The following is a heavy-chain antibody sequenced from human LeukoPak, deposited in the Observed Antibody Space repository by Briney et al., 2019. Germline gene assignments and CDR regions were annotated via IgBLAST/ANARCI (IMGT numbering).Heavy chain of an antibody. CDR1: GYSFTSYW. CDR3: AREYYYGSGSYYYYYGMDV. CDR2: IYPGDSDT. J-gene: IGHJ6*02. V-gene: IGHV5-51*01. Sequence: AGESLKISCKGSGYSFTSYWIGWVRQMPGKGLEWMGIIYPGDSDTRYSPSFQGQVTISADKSISTAYLQWSSLKASDTAMYYCAREYYYGSGSYYYYYGMDVWGQGTTVTVSS. D-gene: IGHD3-10*01.